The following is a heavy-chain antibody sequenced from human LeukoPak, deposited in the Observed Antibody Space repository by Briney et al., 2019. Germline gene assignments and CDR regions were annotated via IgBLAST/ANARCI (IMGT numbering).Heavy chain of an antibody. V-gene: IGHV1-2*02. D-gene: IGHD6-6*01. CDR1: GYTFTAYY. J-gene: IGHJ4*02. CDR3: ARVGRAFTARSSFFDY. CDR2: INPNSGGT. Sequence: ASVKVSCKASGYTFTAYYMHWVRQAPGQGLEWMGWINPNSGGTNYTQKFRGRVTMTRDTSISTAYMELTRLRSDDTAVYYCARVGRAFTARSSFFDYWGQGTLVTVSS.